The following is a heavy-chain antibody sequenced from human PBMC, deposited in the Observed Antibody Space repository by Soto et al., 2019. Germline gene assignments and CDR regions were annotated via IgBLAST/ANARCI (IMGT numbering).Heavy chain of an antibody. CDR2: IYWDDDK. CDR1: GFSLTTSGVG. V-gene: IGHV2-5*02. J-gene: IGHJ4*02. CDR3: APRHRRTVFALVTTPAVYFDC. Sequence: QITLNESGPTQVKPRQTLTLTCTFSGFSLTTSGVGVGWIRQSPGKAPEWLALIYWDDDKRYSPSLKSRLTITDDTSKYLVVLTTAHWCPADTATYFCAPRHRRTVFALVTTPAVYFDCWGQGTPVAVSS. D-gene: IGHD3-3*01.